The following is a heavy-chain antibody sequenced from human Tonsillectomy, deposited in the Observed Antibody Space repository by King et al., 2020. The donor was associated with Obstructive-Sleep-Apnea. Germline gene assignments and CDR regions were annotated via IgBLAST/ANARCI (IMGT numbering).Heavy chain of an antibody. CDR3: AKEQSTVGGNGAFDI. CDR1: GFTFSSYA. V-gene: IGHV3-23*04. J-gene: IGHJ3*02. CDR2: IGGSGSST. Sequence: VQLVESGGGLVQPGGSLSLSCAASGFTFSSYAISWVRQAPGKGLEWVSAIGGSGSSTYYADSVKGRFTISRDNSKNTLYLQMNSLRAEDTALYYCAKEQSTVGGNGAFDIWGQGTMVTVSS. D-gene: IGHD6-19*01.